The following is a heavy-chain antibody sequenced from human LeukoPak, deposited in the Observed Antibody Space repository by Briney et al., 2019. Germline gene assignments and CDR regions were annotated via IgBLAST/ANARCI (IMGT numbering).Heavy chain of an antibody. CDR3: ASGSYTDAFDI. CDR1: GFTFSSYS. V-gene: IGHV3-21*01. CDR2: ISSSSSYI. Sequence: PGGSLRLSCAASGFTFSSYSMNWVPQAPGRGRVGVSSISSSSSYIYYADSVKGRFTISRDNAKNSLYLQMNSLRAEDTAVYYCASGSYTDAFDIWGQGTMVTVSS. J-gene: IGHJ3*02. D-gene: IGHD1-26*01.